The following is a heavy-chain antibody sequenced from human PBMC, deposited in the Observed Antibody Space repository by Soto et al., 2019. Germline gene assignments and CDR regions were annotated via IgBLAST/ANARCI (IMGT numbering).Heavy chain of an antibody. J-gene: IGHJ5*02. D-gene: IGHD3-22*01. Sequence: GASVKVSCKASGYTFTSYHISWVRQAPGQGLEWMGWISAYNGNTNYVQKLQGRVTMTTDTSTSTAYMELRSLRSDDTAVYYCARDRGPSSGYYPYWFDPWGQGTLVTVSS. CDR1: GYTFTSYH. CDR2: ISAYNGNT. CDR3: ARDRGPSSGYYPYWFDP. V-gene: IGHV1-18*01.